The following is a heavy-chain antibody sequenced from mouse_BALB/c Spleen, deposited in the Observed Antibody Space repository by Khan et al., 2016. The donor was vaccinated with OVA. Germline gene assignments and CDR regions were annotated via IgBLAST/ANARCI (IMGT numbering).Heavy chain of an antibody. CDR1: GFSLTTYG. J-gene: IGHJ4*01. CDR2: IWGDGST. D-gene: IGHD1-1*02. Sequence: QVQLKESGPGLVAPSQSLSITCTVSGFSLTTYGVSWVRQPPGKGLEWLGVIWGDGSTNYHSALITRLTISKDNSKSQVFLNLHILQTDDTDTYSCAKQNRGTLYARDYWGQGTSVTVSS. V-gene: IGHV2-3*01. CDR3: AKQNRGTLYARDY.